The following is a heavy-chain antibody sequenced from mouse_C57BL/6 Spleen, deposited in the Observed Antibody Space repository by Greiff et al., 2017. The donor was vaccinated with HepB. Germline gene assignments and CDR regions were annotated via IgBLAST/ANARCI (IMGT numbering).Heavy chain of an antibody. CDR3: ARYSYYDYDDAMDY. CDR1: GYTFTSYW. CDR2: IYPGSGST. D-gene: IGHD2-4*01. Sequence: QVQLQQPGAELVKPGASVKMSCKASGYTFTSYWITWVKQRPGQGLEWIGDIYPGSGSTNYNEKFKSKATLTVDTSSSTAYMQLSSLTSEDSAVYDCARYSYYDYDDAMDYWGQGTSVTVSS. J-gene: IGHJ4*01. V-gene: IGHV1-55*01.